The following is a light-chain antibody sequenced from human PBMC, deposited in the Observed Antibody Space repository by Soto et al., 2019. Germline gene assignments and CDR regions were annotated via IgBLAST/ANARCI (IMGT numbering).Light chain of an antibody. CDR3: QQANSFPLT. J-gene: IGKJ4*01. CDR1: QDINNW. Sequence: DIQVTQSPSSVSASVGDRVTITCRASQDINNWLAWYQQKPGKAPKLLIYTTSNLQSGVPSRFSGSGSGTDFTLTISSLQPEDFATYYCQQANSFPLTSGGGTKVEIK. CDR2: TTS. V-gene: IGKV1D-12*01.